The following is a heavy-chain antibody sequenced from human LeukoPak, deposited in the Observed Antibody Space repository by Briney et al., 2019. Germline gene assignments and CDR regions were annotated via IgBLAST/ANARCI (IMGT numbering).Heavy chain of an antibody. CDR3: ARANPSNYYGMDV. Sequence: PSETLSLTCAVYGGSFSGYYWSWIRQPPGKGLEWIGEINHSGSTNYNPSLKSRVTISVDTSKNQFSLKLSSVTAADTAVYYCARANPSNYYGMDVWGQGTTVTVSS. D-gene: IGHD4-11*01. CDR1: GGSFSGYY. V-gene: IGHV4-34*01. CDR2: INHSGST. J-gene: IGHJ6*02.